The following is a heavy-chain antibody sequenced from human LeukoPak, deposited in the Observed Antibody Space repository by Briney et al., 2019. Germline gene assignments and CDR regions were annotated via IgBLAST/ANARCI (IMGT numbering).Heavy chain of an antibody. D-gene: IGHD3-10*01. CDR3: AREWFGELLSRTSYYYYYMDV. Sequence: GGSPRLSCAASGFTFSDYYMGWIRQAPGKGLEWVSYISNNGRNIYYADSVKGRFTISRDNAKNSLYLQMNSLRAEDTAVYYCAREWFGELLSRTSYYYYYMDVWGKGTTVTISS. J-gene: IGHJ6*03. CDR1: GFTFSDYY. V-gene: IGHV3-11*04. CDR2: ISNNGRNI.